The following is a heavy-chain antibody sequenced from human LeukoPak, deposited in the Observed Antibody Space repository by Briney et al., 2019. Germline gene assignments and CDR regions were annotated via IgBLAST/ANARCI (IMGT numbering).Heavy chain of an antibody. CDR1: GRTFSSYA. V-gene: IGHV1-69*13. CDR2: IIPIFGTA. CDR3: ASRDGLEWLFFDY. Sequence: GASVKVSCKASGRTFSSYAISWVRQAPGQGLEWMGGIIPIFGTANYAQKFQGRVRITADESTSTAYMELSSLRSEDTAVYYCASRDGLEWLFFDYWGQGTLVTVSS. D-gene: IGHD3-3*01. J-gene: IGHJ4*02.